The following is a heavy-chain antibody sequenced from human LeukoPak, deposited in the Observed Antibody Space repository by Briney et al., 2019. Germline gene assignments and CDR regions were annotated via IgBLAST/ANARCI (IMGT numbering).Heavy chain of an antibody. J-gene: IGHJ3*02. CDR3: ARGDGPGRQPFGM. V-gene: IGHV3-21*01. CDR1: GFTFSSYS. D-gene: IGHD6-13*01. CDR2: ISSSSSYI. Sequence: GGSLRLSCAASGFTFSSYSTNWVRQAPGKGLEWVSSISSSSSYIYYADSVKGRFTISRANAKNSLYLHMNSLRAEDSAIYYCARGDGPGRQPFGMWGRGTMVTVSS.